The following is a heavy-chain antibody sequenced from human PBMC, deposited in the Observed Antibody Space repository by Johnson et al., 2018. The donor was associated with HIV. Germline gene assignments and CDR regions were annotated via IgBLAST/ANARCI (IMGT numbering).Heavy chain of an antibody. CDR2: IYSGGST. Sequence: VQLVESGGGLIQPGGSLRLSCAASGFTVSSNYMSWVRQAPGKGLEWVSVIYSGGSTYYADSVKGRFTISRDNSKNTLFLQMNSLRAEDTAVYYCARVGGNSVKKDAFDIWGQGTMVTVSS. CDR1: GFTVSSNY. V-gene: IGHV3-53*01. D-gene: IGHD4-23*01. CDR3: ARVGGNSVKKDAFDI. J-gene: IGHJ3*02.